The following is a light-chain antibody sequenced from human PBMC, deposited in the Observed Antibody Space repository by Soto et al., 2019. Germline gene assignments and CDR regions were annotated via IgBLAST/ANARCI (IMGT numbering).Light chain of an antibody. CDR1: SSNIGISS. CDR3: FSFTTDHTNI. V-gene: IGLV1-44*01. CDR2: NND. Sequence: QSGLTQPPSASGTPGQRVTISCSGSSSNIGISSVSCYQQVPGTAPKLLIYNNDQRHSGVPDRFSGSKSGNAASLTISGLQAEDAAYYFCFSFTTDHTNICGTGTKVTVL. J-gene: IGLJ1*01.